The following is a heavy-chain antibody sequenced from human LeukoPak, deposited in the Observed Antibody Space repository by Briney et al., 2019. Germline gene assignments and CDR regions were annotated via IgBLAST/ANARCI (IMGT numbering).Heavy chain of an antibody. CDR2: IFRSGRT. CDR1: GDSVTATYY. Sequence: PSETLSLTCTVSGDSVTATYYWSWIRQPPGKGLEWIGSIFRSGRTYYNPSLKSRVSMSIDTSRNQFSLNLISVTPDDTAVYFCVREAIELELGWFDTWGQGTLVTVSS. V-gene: IGHV4-38-2*02. CDR3: VREAIELELGWFDT. D-gene: IGHD1-1*01. J-gene: IGHJ5*02.